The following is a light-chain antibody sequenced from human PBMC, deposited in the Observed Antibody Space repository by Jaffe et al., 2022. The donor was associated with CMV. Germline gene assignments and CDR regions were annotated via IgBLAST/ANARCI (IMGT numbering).Light chain of an antibody. CDR3: SSYTTSSTQV. V-gene: IGLV2-14*03. Sequence: QSALTQPASVSGSPGQSITISCTGTSSDVGAYNYVSWYQQHPGKAPKFIIYDVTNRPSGVSSRFSGSKSGNTASLTISGLQAEDEADYYCSSYTTSSTQVFGTGTKVTVL. J-gene: IGLJ1*01. CDR1: SSDVGAYNY. CDR2: DVT.